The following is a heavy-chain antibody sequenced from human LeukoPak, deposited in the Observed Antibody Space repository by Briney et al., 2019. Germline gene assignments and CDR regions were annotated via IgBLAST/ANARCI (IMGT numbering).Heavy chain of an antibody. J-gene: IGHJ4*02. CDR1: GFNFNSYT. Sequence: GGSLRLSCAASGFNFNSYTMNWVRQAPGKGLQWVANNLASGSPTYYADSVKGRFIISRDNSKNTVYLQMNSLRVEDTAIYYCAKDLRPDGVDNFDHWGQGILVTVSS. CDR2: NLASGSPT. V-gene: IGHV3-23*01. CDR3: AKDLRPDGVDNFDH. D-gene: IGHD2-8*01.